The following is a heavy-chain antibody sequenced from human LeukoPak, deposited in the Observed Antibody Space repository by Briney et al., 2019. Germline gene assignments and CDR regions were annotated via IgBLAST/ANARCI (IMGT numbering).Heavy chain of an antibody. Sequence: GGSLRLSCAASGFTFSSYAMSWVRQAPGKGLEWVSAISGSGGSTYYADSVKGRFTISRDNSKNTLYLQMNSLRAEDTAVYYCAKGADYYDSSGYCYAEYFQHWGQGTLVTVSS. CDR1: GFTFSSYA. CDR2: ISGSGGST. V-gene: IGHV3-23*01. CDR3: AKGADYYDSSGYCYAEYFQH. J-gene: IGHJ1*01. D-gene: IGHD3-22*01.